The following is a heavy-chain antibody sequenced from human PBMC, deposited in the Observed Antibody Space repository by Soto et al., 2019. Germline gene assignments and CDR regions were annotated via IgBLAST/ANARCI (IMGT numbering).Heavy chain of an antibody. V-gene: IGHV3-33*01. J-gene: IGHJ4*02. CDR1: GFTFSSYG. CDR3: ARDPPDDSSGYYSLDY. Sequence: QVQLVESGGVVVQPGRSLRLSCAASGFTFSSYGMHWVRQAPGKGLEWVAVMWSEGGNKYYADSVKGRFTISRDNXKXXMYLQMNIVRVEDAAMYYCARDPPDDSSGYYSLDYWGQGTLVTVSS. D-gene: IGHD3-22*01. CDR2: MWSEGGNK.